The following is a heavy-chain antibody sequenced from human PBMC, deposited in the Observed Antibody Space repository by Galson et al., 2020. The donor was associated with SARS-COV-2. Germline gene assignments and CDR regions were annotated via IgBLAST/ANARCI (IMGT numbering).Heavy chain of an antibody. CDR3: ARTSGYYYFDY. Sequence: TLSLTCAVSGGSISSGGYSWSWIRQPPGKGLEWIGYIYHSGSTYYNPSLKSRVTISVDRSKNQFSLKLSSVTAADTAVYYCARTSGYYYFDYWGQGTLVTVSS. V-gene: IGHV4-30-2*01. D-gene: IGHD3-3*01. CDR2: IYHSGST. J-gene: IGHJ4*02. CDR1: GGSISSGGYS.